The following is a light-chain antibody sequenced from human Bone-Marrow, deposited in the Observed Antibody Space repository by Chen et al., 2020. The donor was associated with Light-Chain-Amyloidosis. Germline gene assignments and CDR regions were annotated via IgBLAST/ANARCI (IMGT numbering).Light chain of an antibody. Sequence: SYVLIQPSSVSVAPGQTATIACGGNNIGSTSVHWYQQTPGQAPLLVVYDDSYRPSGIPERLSGSNSGNTATLTISRVEAGDEADYYCQVWDRSSDRPVFGGGTKLTVL. CDR3: QVWDRSSDRPV. V-gene: IGLV3-21*02. J-gene: IGLJ3*02. CDR2: DDS. CDR1: NIGSTS.